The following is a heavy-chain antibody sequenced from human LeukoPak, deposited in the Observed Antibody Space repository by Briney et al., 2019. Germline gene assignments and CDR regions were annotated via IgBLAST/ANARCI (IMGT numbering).Heavy chain of an antibody. D-gene: IGHD2-21*01. CDR3: ARLDCISKTCYNY. Sequence: SETLSLTCTVSGDPISTDYWSWIRQSPGKGLEWIGYINYSGNSEYNPSLKSRVTISVDRSKNQVSLKMRSVTAADTAVYYCARLDCISKTCYNYWALGALVTVSS. CDR1: GDPISTDY. V-gene: IGHV4-59*08. J-gene: IGHJ4*02. CDR2: INYSGNS.